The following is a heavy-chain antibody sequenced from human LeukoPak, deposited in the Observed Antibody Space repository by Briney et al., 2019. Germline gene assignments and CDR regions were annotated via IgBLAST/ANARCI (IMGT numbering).Heavy chain of an antibody. V-gene: IGHV3-9*01. CDR3: AKGGGSYLNDAFDI. J-gene: IGHJ3*02. Sequence: SLRLSCAASGFTFDDYAMHWVRQAPGKGLEWVSGISWNSGRIGYADSVKGRFTISRDNAKNSLYLQMNSLRAEDTALYYCAKGGGSYLNDAFDIWGQGTMVTVSS. CDR2: ISWNSGRI. CDR1: GFTFDDYA. D-gene: IGHD1-26*01.